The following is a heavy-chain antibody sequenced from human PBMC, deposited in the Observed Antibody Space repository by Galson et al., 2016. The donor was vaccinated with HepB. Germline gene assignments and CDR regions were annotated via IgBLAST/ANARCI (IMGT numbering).Heavy chain of an antibody. Sequence: SLRLSCAASGFIFSNYAMSWVCQAPGKGLEWVSTITGRGDSAYYADSVKGRFTISRDNSQNTLLLQMNSLRAEDTAIYYCAKHAEPYYYYAMDVWGQGTTVTVSS. CDR1: GFIFSNYA. J-gene: IGHJ6*02. CDR2: ITGRGDSA. CDR3: AKHAEPYYYYAMDV. V-gene: IGHV3-23*01. D-gene: IGHD1-14*01.